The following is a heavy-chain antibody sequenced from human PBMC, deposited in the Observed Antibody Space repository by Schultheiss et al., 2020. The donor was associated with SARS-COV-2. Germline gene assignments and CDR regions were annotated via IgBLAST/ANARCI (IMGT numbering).Heavy chain of an antibody. V-gene: IGHV1-69*06. J-gene: IGHJ4*02. CDR3: ARDLASGGRPLDY. D-gene: IGHD3-10*01. Sequence: SVKVSCKASGGTFSSYAISWVRQAPGQGLEWMGGIIPIFGTANYAQKFQGRVTITADKSTSTAYMELSSLRSEDTAVYYCARDLASGGRPLDYWGQGTLVTVSS. CDR1: GGTFSSYA. CDR2: IIPIFGTA.